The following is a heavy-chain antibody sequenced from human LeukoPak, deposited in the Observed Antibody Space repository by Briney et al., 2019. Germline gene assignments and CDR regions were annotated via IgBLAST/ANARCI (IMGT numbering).Heavy chain of an antibody. D-gene: IGHD2-8*02. CDR2: IYYSWST. Sequence: SETLSLTCTVSGDSISSSSYYWGWIRQPPGKGLEWIGSIYYSWSTYYNPSLKSRVTMSVDTSKNQFSLKLSSVTAADTAVYYCARHGGVGVIPDFDYWGPGTLVTVSS. CDR1: GDSISSSSYY. J-gene: IGHJ4*02. CDR3: ARHGGVGVIPDFDY. V-gene: IGHV4-39*01.